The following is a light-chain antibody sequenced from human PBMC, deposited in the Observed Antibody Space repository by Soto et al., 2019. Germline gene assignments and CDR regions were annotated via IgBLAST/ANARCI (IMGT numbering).Light chain of an antibody. CDR3: QRIT. Sequence: EIVFTQSSGTLSLSPGERATLSCRASQPVTTSYLAWYQQKPGQAPRLLIFGASNRATGIPDRFSGNGSGTDFTLTISRLEPEDSALYYCQRITFGQGTRLEIK. J-gene: IGKJ5*01. V-gene: IGKV3-20*01. CDR1: QPVTTSY. CDR2: GAS.